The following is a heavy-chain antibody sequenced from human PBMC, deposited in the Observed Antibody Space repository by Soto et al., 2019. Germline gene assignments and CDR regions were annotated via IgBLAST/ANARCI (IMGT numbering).Heavy chain of an antibody. Sequence: QVQLVQSGAEVKKPRSSVKVSCLASRGTFNRYAINWVRQAPGHGLEWLGALVPQFGTPNYAQKFQDRVTTVADESTITTSLELPGLTSDDTAVYYCARQNRDTPMVPFDVWGQATLVTVSS. CDR1: RGTFNRYA. V-gene: IGHV1-69*01. CDR3: ARQNRDTPMVPFDV. CDR2: LVPQFGTP. J-gene: IGHJ4*02. D-gene: IGHD5-18*01.